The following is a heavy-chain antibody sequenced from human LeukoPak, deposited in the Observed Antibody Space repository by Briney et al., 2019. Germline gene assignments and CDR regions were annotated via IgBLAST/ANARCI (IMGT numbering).Heavy chain of an antibody. CDR1: GYTFTGYY. CDR3: ARARYGGNIATPNDY. D-gene: IGHD4-23*01. CDR2: INPNSGGT. V-gene: IGHV1-2*02. Sequence: ASVKVSCKASGYTFTGYYMHWVRQAPGQGLEWMGWINPNSGGTNYAQKFQGRVTITADKSTSTAYMELSSLRSEDTAVYYCARARYGGNIATPNDYWGQGTLVTVSS. J-gene: IGHJ4*02.